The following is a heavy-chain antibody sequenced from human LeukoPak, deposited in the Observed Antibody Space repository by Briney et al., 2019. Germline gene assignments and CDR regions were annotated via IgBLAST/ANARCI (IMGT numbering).Heavy chain of an antibody. CDR3: AIGRGSSRLTWVDY. CDR1: GFTFSSYS. CDR2: ISSSSSYI. V-gene: IGHV3-21*01. Sequence: PGGSLRLSCAASGFTFSSYSMNWVRQAPGKGLEWVSSISSSSSYIYYADSVKGRFTISRDNAKNSLYLQMNSLRAEDTAVYYCAIGRGSSRLTWVDYWGQGTLVTVSS. D-gene: IGHD1-26*01. J-gene: IGHJ4*02.